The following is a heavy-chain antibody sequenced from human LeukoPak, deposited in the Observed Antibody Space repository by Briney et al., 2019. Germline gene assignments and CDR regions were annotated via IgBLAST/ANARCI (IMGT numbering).Heavy chain of an antibody. CDR2: IRNDGTSK. CDR3: AIEDKGYSFGFDAFDT. D-gene: IGHD5-18*01. CDR1: GFPFRAYG. V-gene: IGHV3-30*02. Sequence: PGGSLSLSCATSGFPFRAYGIHWVRQAAGKGLEWVAFIRNDGTSKYYIDSVKGRFSISRDTSMNTVSLQMNSLRDEDTAVYYCAIEDKGYSFGFDAFDTWRQGTMVTVSA. J-gene: IGHJ3*02.